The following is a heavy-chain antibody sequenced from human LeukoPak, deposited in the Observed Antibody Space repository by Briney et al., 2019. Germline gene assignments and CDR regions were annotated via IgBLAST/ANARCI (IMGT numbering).Heavy chain of an antibody. CDR1: GGSISSYY. V-gene: IGHV4-59*01. D-gene: IGHD1-26*01. CDR3: ARSARRVGAYDY. CDR2: IYYSGST. Sequence: SETLSLTCTVYGGSISSYYWSWIRQPPGKGLERIGYIYYSGSTNYNPSLKSRVTISVDTSRNQFSLKLSSVTAADTAVYYCARSARRVGAYDYWGQGTLVTVSS. J-gene: IGHJ4*02.